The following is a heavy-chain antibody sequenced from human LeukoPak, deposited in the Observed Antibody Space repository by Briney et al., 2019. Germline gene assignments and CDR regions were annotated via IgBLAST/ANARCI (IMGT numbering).Heavy chain of an antibody. CDR3: ATGLMITFGEHQIDY. Sequence: ASVKISCKFSGYTFTDYYMHWVQQAPGKGLEWMGLVDPADGETIYAEKFQGRVTITADTSTDTAYMELSSLRSEDTAVYYCATGLMITFGEHQIDYWGQGTLVTVSS. CDR1: GYTFTDYY. V-gene: IGHV1-69-2*01. CDR2: VDPADGET. D-gene: IGHD3-16*01. J-gene: IGHJ4*02.